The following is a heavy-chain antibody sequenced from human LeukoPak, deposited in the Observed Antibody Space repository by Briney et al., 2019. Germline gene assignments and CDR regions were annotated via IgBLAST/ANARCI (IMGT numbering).Heavy chain of an antibody. V-gene: IGHV3-13*01. J-gene: IGHJ6*02. CDR3: ARAEAITMVRGVMDGMDV. D-gene: IGHD3-10*01. CDR2: IGTAGDT. CDR1: GFTFSSYD. Sequence: PGGSLRFSCAASGFTFSSYDMHWVRQATGKGLEWVSAIGTAGDTYYPGSVKGRFTISRENAKNSLYLQMNSLRAEDTAVYYCARAEAITMVRGVMDGMDVWGQGTTVTVSS.